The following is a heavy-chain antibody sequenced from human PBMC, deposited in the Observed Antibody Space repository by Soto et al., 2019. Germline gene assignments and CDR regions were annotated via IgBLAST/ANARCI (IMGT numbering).Heavy chain of an antibody. CDR1: GGSISSGEHY. V-gene: IGHV4-61*08. CDR3: ARDPRGTCHGNSSYGFDP. Sequence: PSETLSLTCTVSGGSISSGEHYWSWIRQPPGKGLEWIGYIDYSGSTKYNPSLKSRVTISVDTSKNQFSLNLSSVTAADTAVYFCARDPRGTCHGNSSYGFDPWGQGTLVTVSS. CDR2: IDYSGST. D-gene: IGHD2-2*01. J-gene: IGHJ5*02.